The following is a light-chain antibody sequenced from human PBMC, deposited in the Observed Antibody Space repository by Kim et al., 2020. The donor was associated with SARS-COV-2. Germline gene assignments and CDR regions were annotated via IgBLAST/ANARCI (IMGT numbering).Light chain of an antibody. J-gene: IGKJ2*01. CDR2: DAS. Sequence: LSPGERATLSCRASQSVSGSKLVWYQQKPGQAPRLLIYDASSRATGIPDRFSGSGSGTDFTLTISRLEPEDVAVYYCQQYGSSPRTFGQGTKLEI. CDR3: QQYGSSPRT. V-gene: IGKV3-20*01. CDR1: QSVSGSK.